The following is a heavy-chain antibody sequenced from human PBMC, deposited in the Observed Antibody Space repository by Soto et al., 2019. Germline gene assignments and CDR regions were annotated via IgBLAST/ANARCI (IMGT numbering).Heavy chain of an antibody. V-gene: IGHV1-18*01. Sequence: QVQLVQSGAEVKKPGASVKVSCKASGYTFTSYGISWVRQAPGQGLEWMGWISAYNGNTNYAQKRQGRVTMTTDTSTSTAYMELRSLRSDDTAVYYCARDPGPYYYDSSGYGYFDYWGQGTLVTVSS. J-gene: IGHJ4*02. D-gene: IGHD3-22*01. CDR2: ISAYNGNT. CDR3: ARDPGPYYYDSSGYGYFDY. CDR1: GYTFTSYG.